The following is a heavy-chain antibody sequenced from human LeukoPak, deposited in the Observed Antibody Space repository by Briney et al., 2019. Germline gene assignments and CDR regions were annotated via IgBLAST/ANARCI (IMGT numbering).Heavy chain of an antibody. CDR2: IKEDGSMQ. CDR3: ARVVTWFDP. Sequence: GGSLRLSCAASGFTFSSYWMNWVRQALGKGLEWVAHIKEDGSMQSYVDSVKGRFTISRDNTKNSVYLQMNSLRAEDTAVYYCARVVTWFDPWGQGSLVTVSS. V-gene: IGHV3-7*04. CDR1: GFTFSSYW. J-gene: IGHJ5*02.